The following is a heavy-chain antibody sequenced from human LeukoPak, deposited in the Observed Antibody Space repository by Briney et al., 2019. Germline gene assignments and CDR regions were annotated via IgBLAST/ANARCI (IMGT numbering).Heavy chain of an antibody. V-gene: IGHV3-9*03. J-gene: IGHJ4*02. CDR2: ISWNSGSI. CDR1: GFTFDNYS. Sequence: GRSLRLSCAASGFTFDNYSMHWVRQAPGRGLEWVSGISWNSGSIVYADSVKGRFTISRDRTKNSLYLQMNSLRAEDMALYYCARGNGYSTSGYVDYWGQGTLVTVSS. D-gene: IGHD6-13*01. CDR3: ARGNGYSTSGYVDY.